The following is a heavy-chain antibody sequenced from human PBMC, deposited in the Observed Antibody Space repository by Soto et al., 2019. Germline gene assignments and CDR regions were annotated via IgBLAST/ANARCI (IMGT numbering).Heavy chain of an antibody. CDR1: GYSFTSYW. D-gene: IGHD3-3*01. CDR3: ARSFRDDFWSGYYSGYFDY. Sequence: GSLKISCKGSGYSFTSYWIGWVRQMPGKGLEWMGIIYPGDSDTRYSPSFQGQVTISADKSISTAYLQWSSLKASDTAMYYCARSFRDDFWSGYYSGYFDYWGQGTLVTVSS. CDR2: IYPGDSDT. V-gene: IGHV5-51*01. J-gene: IGHJ4*02.